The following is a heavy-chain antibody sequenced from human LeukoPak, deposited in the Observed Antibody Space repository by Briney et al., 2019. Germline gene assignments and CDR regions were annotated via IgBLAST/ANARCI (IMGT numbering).Heavy chain of an antibody. V-gene: IGHV3-7*01. D-gene: IGHD5-18*01. CDR2: IKTDGSEK. CDR3: ARNTWIQSWFAGMDV. J-gene: IGHJ6*02. CDR1: GFTFSSYW. Sequence: GGSLRLSCAASGFTFSSYWMSWVRQAPGKGLEWVANIKTDGSEKYYVDSVKGRVTISRDNAKNSLYLQMNSLRAEDTAVYYCARNTWIQSWFAGMDVWGQGTTVTVSS.